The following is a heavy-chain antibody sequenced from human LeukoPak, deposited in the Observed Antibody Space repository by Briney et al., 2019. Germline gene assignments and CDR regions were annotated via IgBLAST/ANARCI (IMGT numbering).Heavy chain of an antibody. CDR2: ISYSGTT. D-gene: IGHD6-13*01. CDR3: ARHLRGGSIWFDY. Sequence: SETLSLTCTVSGGSISSGSYYWGWVRQPPGKGLEWIGSISYSGTTYYNLSLKSRVTLSVDTSKNQFSLKLSPVTAADTALYYCARHLRGGSIWFDYWGQGTLVTVSS. V-gene: IGHV4-39*01. J-gene: IGHJ4*02. CDR1: GGSISSGSYY.